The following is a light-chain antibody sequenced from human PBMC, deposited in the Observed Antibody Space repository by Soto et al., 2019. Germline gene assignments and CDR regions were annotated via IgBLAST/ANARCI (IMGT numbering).Light chain of an antibody. CDR1: QSVSSN. V-gene: IGKV3-15*01. CDR2: GAS. J-gene: IGKJ1*01. CDR3: HQYNNWPPWT. Sequence: ELVMTQSPATLSVSPGARATLSCRASQSVSSNLAWYQQKPGQAPRLLIYGASTRATGIPARFSGSGSGTEFTLTISSLQSEDYAVYYCHQYNNWPPWTFGQGTKVDIK.